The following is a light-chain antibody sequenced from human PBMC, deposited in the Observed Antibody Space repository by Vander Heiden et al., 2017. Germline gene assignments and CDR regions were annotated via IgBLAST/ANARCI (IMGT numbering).Light chain of an antibody. Sequence: EVVLTQSPDFQSVTPKEKVTITRRASQNIGSSLHWYQQKPGQTPKLLIKYASLPFSGVPSRFSGSGSGTAFTLTINSLEAEDAGTYYCHQTSSLPWAFGQGTKVEIK. J-gene: IGKJ1*01. CDR3: HQTSSLPWA. V-gene: IGKV6-21*01. CDR1: QNIGSS. CDR2: YAS.